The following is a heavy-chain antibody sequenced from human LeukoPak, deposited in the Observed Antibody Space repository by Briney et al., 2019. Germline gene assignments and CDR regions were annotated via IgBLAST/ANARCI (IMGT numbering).Heavy chain of an antibody. CDR2: IYETGST. CDR3: ARGDVAPDY. CDR1: GGSISSGGYF. V-gene: IGHV4-30-2*01. Sequence: SETLSLTCTVSGGSISSGGYFWSWIRQPPGKDLEYIGYIYETGSTYYNPSLKSRVTISVDRSKSQFSLKLSSVTAADTAVYYCARGDVAPDYWGQGTLVTVSS. D-gene: IGHD2-21*02. J-gene: IGHJ4*02.